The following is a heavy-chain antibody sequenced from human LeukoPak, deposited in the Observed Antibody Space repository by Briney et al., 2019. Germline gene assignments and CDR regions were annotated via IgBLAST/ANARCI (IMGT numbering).Heavy chain of an antibody. V-gene: IGHV3-23*01. D-gene: IGHD4-11*01. CDR3: AKAPGYSNYRLYAMDV. Sequence: PGGSLRLSCAASGFTFSSHAMSWVRQTPGKGLEWVSAISANGGNTYYADSMKGRFTISRDNSMNTLFLQINSLRAEDTAVYYCAKAPGYSNYRLYAMDVWGQGTTVTVSS. CDR2: ISANGGNT. J-gene: IGHJ6*02. CDR1: GFTFSSHA.